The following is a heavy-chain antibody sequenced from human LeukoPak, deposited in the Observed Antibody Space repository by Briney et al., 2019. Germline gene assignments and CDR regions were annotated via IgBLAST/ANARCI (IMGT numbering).Heavy chain of an antibody. CDR2: ISSSGNLI. CDR3: ARSYVDTAMALDY. CDR1: GLTFSSYD. Sequence: PGGSLRLSCEASGLTFSSYDMNWVRQAPGKGLEWVSYISSSGNLIHYADSVKGRFTFSRDNAKNSLYLQMNSLRAEDTAVYYCARSYVDTAMALDYWGQGTLVTVSS. D-gene: IGHD5-18*01. V-gene: IGHV3-48*03. J-gene: IGHJ4*02.